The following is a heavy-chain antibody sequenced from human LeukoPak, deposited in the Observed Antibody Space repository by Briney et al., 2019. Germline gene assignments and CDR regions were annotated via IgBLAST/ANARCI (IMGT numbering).Heavy chain of an antibody. D-gene: IGHD4-17*01. CDR2: ISGSGGST. V-gene: IGHV3-23*01. Sequence: GGSLRLSCAVSGFTFSSYVMSWVRQAPGKGLEWVSAISGSGGSTYYADSVKGRFTISRDNSKTTLYLQMNSLRAGDTAVYYCVLFGDYESPDGFDIWGQGTMVTVSS. CDR3: VLFGDYESPDGFDI. CDR1: GFTFSSYV. J-gene: IGHJ3*02.